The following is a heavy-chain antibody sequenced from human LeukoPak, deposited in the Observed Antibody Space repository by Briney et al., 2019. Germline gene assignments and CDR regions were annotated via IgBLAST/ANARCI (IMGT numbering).Heavy chain of an antibody. D-gene: IGHD1-26*01. CDR2: ISDTGATT. CDR3: ARSLGGAYDY. V-gene: IGHV3-23*01. CDR1: GFTFSSYA. J-gene: IGHJ4*02. Sequence: PGGSLRLSCAGSGFTFSSYAMSWVRQAPGKGLEWVSAISDTGATTYDADSVKGRFTISRDNAKNTLYLQMDSLRAEDTAVYYCARSLGGAYDYWGQGTLVTVSS.